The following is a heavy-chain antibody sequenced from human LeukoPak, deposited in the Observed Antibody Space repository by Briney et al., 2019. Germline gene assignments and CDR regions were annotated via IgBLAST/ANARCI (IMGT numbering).Heavy chain of an antibody. CDR1: GVSISSGGSY. Sequence: PSETLSLTCTVSGVSISSGGSYWSWIRQHPGKDLEWIGYIYYSGSTYYTPSLKSRITISLDKSKNQFSLRLGSVTAAHTAVYYCARHRAPAGRTYYFYYGMDVWGQGTTVTVSS. CDR3: ARHRAPAGRTYYFYYGMDV. J-gene: IGHJ6*02. D-gene: IGHD2-2*01. V-gene: IGHV4-31*03. CDR2: IYYSGST.